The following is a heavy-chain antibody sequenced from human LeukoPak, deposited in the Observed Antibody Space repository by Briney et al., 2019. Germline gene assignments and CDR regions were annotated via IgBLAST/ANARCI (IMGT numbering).Heavy chain of an antibody. J-gene: IGHJ4*02. D-gene: IGHD4-23*01. CDR2: IYTSGST. CDR3: ARNPDYGGNEF. Sequence: SETLSLTCTVSGGSISSGSYYWSWIRQPAGKGLEWIGRIYTSGSTNYNPSLKSRVTISVDTSKNQFSLKLSSVTAADTAVYYCARNPDYGGNEFWGQGTLVTVSS. CDR1: GGSISSGSYY. V-gene: IGHV4-61*02.